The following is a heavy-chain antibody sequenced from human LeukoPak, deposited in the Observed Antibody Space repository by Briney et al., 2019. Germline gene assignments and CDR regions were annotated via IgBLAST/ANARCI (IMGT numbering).Heavy chain of an antibody. J-gene: IGHJ4*02. D-gene: IGHD3-22*01. CDR3: ARDLGVYDSSGYYDY. CDR1: GGSISSYD. CDR2: IYTSGST. V-gene: IGHV4-4*07. Sequence: SETLSLTCTVSGGSISSYDWSWVRQPAGKGLEWVGRIYTSGSTNYNPSLKSRVTMSVDTSKNQFSLKLSSVTAADTAVYYCARDLGVYDSSGYYDYWGQGTLVTASS.